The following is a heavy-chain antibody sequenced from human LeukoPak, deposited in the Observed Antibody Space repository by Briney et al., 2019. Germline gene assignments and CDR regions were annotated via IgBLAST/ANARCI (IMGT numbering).Heavy chain of an antibody. CDR1: AFTFSSSA. Sequence: GGSLRLSCATSAFTFSSSAMSWVRQAPGKGLEWVSAISSDGGNTYYADSVKGRFAISRDNSKNTLYLQMNSLRAEDTAVYYCAKGLSVRQQLGPPYYFDYWGQGTLVTVSS. D-gene: IGHD6-13*01. CDR2: ISSDGGNT. V-gene: IGHV3-23*01. J-gene: IGHJ4*02. CDR3: AKGLSVRQQLGPPYYFDY.